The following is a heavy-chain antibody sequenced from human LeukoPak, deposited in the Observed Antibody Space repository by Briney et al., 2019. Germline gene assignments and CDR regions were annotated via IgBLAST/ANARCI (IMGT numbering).Heavy chain of an antibody. Sequence: PSETLSLTCTVSGGSISSYYWSWIRQPPGKGLEWIGYIYYSGSTNYNPSLKSRVTISVGTSKNQFSLKLSPVTAADTAVYYCARVIWFGEVYYYYYYMDVWGKGTTVTVSS. CDR1: GGSISSYY. CDR3: ARVIWFGEVYYYYYYMDV. D-gene: IGHD3-10*01. J-gene: IGHJ6*03. V-gene: IGHV4-59*01. CDR2: IYYSGST.